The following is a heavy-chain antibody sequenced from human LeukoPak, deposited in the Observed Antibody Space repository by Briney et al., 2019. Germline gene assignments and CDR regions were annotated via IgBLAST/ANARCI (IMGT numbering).Heavy chain of an antibody. Sequence: SQTLSLTCTVSGGSISSGSYYWSWIRQPAGKGLEWIGRIYTSGSTNYNPSLKSRVTISVDTSKNQFSLKLSSVTAADTAVYYCAAGRELPVYMDVWGKGTTVTVSS. CDR3: AAGRELPVYMDV. V-gene: IGHV4-61*02. CDR1: GGSISSGSYY. D-gene: IGHD1-26*01. CDR2: IYTSGST. J-gene: IGHJ6*03.